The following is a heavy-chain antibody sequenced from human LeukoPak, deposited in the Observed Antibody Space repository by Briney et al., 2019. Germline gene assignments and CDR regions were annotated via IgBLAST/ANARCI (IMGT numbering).Heavy chain of an antibody. D-gene: IGHD1-26*01. CDR1: GYTLTELS. Sequence: ASVKVSCNVSGYTLTELSMHWVRQAPGKGLEWMGGFDPEDGETIYAQQFQGRVTMTEDTSTDTAYMELSSLRSEDTAVYYCATDTGAADAFDIWGQGTMVTVSS. V-gene: IGHV1-24*01. J-gene: IGHJ3*02. CDR3: ATDTGAADAFDI. CDR2: FDPEDGET.